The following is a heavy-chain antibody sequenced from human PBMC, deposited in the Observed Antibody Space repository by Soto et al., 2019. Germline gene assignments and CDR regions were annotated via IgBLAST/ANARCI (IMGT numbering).Heavy chain of an antibody. V-gene: IGHV4-59*01. CDR1: GGSISSYY. Sequence: SQTLCLTWTVAGGSISSYYGSWIRQPPRKGREWIGYIYYSGSTNYNPSLKSRVTRSVDTSKNQFSLMLNSVTAADTAVYYCAKERAAAAGPFDYWGQGMLVTVSS. CDR2: IYYSGST. CDR3: AKERAAAAGPFDY. D-gene: IGHD6-13*01. J-gene: IGHJ4*02.